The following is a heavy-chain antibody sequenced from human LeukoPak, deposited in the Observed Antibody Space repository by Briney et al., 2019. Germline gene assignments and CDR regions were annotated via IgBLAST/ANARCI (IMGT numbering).Heavy chain of an antibody. Sequence: PGRSLRLSCAASGFTFSSYEMNWVRQAPGKGLEWVSYISSSGSNIYYADSVKGRFTISRDNAKNSLYLQMNSPRAEDTAVYYCARGWISDSFDYWGQGTLVTVSS. CDR3: ARGWISDSFDY. D-gene: IGHD5-12*01. CDR1: GFTFSSYE. V-gene: IGHV3-48*03. J-gene: IGHJ4*02. CDR2: ISSSGSNI.